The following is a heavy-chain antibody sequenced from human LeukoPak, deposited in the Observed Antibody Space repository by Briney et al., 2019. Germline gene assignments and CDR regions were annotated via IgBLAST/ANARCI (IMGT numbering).Heavy chain of an antibody. J-gene: IGHJ6*03. CDR3: ARDNSSSWYSTEYYYYYMDV. D-gene: IGHD6-13*01. CDR1: GYTFTGYH. V-gene: IGHV1-2*02. CDR2: INPNSGGT. Sequence: ASVKVSCKASGYTFTGYHIHWVRQAPGPRLEGMGWINPNSGGTNYAQKFQGRVTMTRDTSISTAYMELSRLRSDDTAVYYCARDNSSSWYSTEYYYYYMDVWGKGTTVTVSS.